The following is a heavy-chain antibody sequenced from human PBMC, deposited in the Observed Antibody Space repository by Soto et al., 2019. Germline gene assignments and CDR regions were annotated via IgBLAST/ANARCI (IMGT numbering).Heavy chain of an antibody. CDR1: GGSISSYY. CDR3: ASGRGYSYGSFDY. CDR2: IYYSGST. J-gene: IGHJ4*02. Sequence: PSETLSLTCTVSGGSISSYYWSWIRQPPGKGLEWIGYIYYSGSTNYNPSLKSRVTISVDTSKNQFSLKLSSVTAADTAMYYCASGRGYSYGSFDYWGQGTLVPSPQ. V-gene: IGHV4-59*01. D-gene: IGHD5-18*01.